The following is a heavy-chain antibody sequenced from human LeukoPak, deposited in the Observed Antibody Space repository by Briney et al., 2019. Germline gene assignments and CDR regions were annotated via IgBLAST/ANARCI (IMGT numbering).Heavy chain of an antibody. D-gene: IGHD3-16*01. CDR2: ISSLSGTI. J-gene: IGHJ4*02. V-gene: IGHV3-48*04. CDR3: AREMITFGGGTLDY. CDR1: GFTFSSYS. Sequence: GGSLRLSCVASGFTFSSYSMNWVRQAPGEGLEWVSYISSLSGTIYYADSVKGRFTISRDNSKNSLYLQMDSLRAEDTAVYYCAREMITFGGGTLDYWGQGTLVTVSS.